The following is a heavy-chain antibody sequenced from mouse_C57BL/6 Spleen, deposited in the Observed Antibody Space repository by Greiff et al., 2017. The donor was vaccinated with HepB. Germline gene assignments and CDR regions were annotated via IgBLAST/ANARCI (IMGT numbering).Heavy chain of an antibody. V-gene: IGHV1-18*01. CDR1: GYTFTDYN. J-gene: IGHJ2*01. CDR3: ARQNYYGREYYFDY. CDR2: INPNNGGT. Sequence: EVQLQQSGPELVKPGASVKIPCKASGYTFTDYNMDWVKQSHGKSLEWIGDINPNNGGTIYNQKFKGKATLTVDKSSSTAYMELRSLTSEDTAVYYCARQNYYGREYYFDYWGQGTTLTVSS. D-gene: IGHD1-1*01.